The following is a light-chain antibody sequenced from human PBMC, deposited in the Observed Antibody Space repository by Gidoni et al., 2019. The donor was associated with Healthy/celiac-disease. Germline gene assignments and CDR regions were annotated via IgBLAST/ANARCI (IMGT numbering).Light chain of an antibody. CDR1: QSVSSN. J-gene: IGKJ4*01. V-gene: IGKV3D-15*03. Sequence: DIVMTQSPATLSVSPWERATLSCMASQSVSSNLAWYQQKPGQAHRRLIYGASIRATGIPARFSGSGSGTEFTLTISILQSEDFAVYYCQQYNNWPRGTFGGXTKVEIK. CDR3: QQYNNWPRGT. CDR2: GAS.